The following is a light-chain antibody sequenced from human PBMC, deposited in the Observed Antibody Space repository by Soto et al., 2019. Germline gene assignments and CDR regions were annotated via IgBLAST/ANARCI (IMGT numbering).Light chain of an antibody. Sequence: EIVLTQSPGTLSLSPGERATLSCRASQSVSSNYLAWYQQKPGQAPRLLIYGASSRATGIPDRFSGSGSGTDFTLTISRLEPEDCAVYYCQHYGRSAYTFGQGTTREIK. V-gene: IGKV3-20*01. J-gene: IGKJ2*01. CDR3: QHYGRSAYT. CDR2: GAS. CDR1: QSVSSNY.